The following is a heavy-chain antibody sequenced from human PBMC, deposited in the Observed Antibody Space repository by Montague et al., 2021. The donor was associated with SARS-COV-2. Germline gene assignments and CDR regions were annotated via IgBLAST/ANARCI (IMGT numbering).Heavy chain of an antibody. J-gene: IGHJ3*02. CDR1: GFTFSTYT. V-gene: IGHV3-21*01. CDR2: ITASSIYI. Sequence: SLRLSCAASGFTFSTYTMNWVRQAPGQGLEWVSSITASSIYIYYADSVKGRFTISRDNAKNSLYLQMNSLRAEDTAVYYCTRVAFTMIIDAFNIWGQGTKVTVSS. D-gene: IGHD3-22*01. CDR3: TRVAFTMIIDAFNI.